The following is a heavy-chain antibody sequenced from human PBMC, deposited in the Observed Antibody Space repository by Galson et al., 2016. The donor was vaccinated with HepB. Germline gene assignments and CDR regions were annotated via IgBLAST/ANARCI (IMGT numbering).Heavy chain of an antibody. CDR2: IFGSGDRT. D-gene: IGHD6-13*01. CDR1: GFTFSSYI. Sequence: SLRLSCAGSGFTFSSYIMTWVRQAPGKGLECVSTIFGSGDRTYYADSVKGRFTISRDNSKNTMYLQMSSLRVEHTAVYYCAKDLPGLAATVTPRDYWGQGTLVTVSS. CDR3: AKDLPGLAATVTPRDY. V-gene: IGHV3-23*01. J-gene: IGHJ4*02.